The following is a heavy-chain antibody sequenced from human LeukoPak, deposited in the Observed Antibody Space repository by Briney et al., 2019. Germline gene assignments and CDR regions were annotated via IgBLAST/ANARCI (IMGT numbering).Heavy chain of an antibody. J-gene: IGHJ6*03. Sequence: RGSLRLSCAASGFTFSSYAMSWVRQAPGKGLEWVSAISGSGGSTYYADSVKGRFTISRDNSKNTLYLQMNSLRAEDTAVYYCAKAIFGVVNKLDYYYYYMDVWGKGTTVTVSS. V-gene: IGHV3-23*01. CDR3: AKAIFGVVNKLDYYYYYMDV. D-gene: IGHD3-3*01. CDR1: GFTFSSYA. CDR2: ISGSGGST.